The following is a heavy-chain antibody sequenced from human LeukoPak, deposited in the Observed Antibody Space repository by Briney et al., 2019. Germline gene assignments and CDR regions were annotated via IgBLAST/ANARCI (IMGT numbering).Heavy chain of an antibody. CDR1: GFSLSTSGMC. Sequence: ESGPALVKPTQTLTLTCTFSGFSLSTSGMCVSWIRQPPGKALEWLARIDWDDDKYYSTSLKTRLTISKDTSKNQVVLTMTNMDPVDTATYYCARIRIAAAGIHAFDIWGQGTMVTVSS. D-gene: IGHD6-13*01. CDR3: ARIRIAAAGIHAFDI. CDR2: IDWDDDK. V-gene: IGHV2-70*11. J-gene: IGHJ3*02.